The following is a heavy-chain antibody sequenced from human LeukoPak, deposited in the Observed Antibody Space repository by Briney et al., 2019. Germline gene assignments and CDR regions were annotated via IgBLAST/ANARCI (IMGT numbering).Heavy chain of an antibody. V-gene: IGHV4-39*07. J-gene: IGHJ4*02. Sequence: SETLSLTCTVSGGSISSSSYYWGWIRQPPGKGLEWIGSIYYSGSTYYNPSLKSRVTISVDRSKNQFSLKLSSVTAADTAVYYCARGRYYEYFDYWGQGTLVTVSS. CDR1: GGSISSSSYY. D-gene: IGHD1-26*01. CDR3: ARGRYYEYFDY. CDR2: IYYSGST.